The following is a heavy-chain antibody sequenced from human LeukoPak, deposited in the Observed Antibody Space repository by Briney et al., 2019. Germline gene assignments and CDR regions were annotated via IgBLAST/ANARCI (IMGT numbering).Heavy chain of an antibody. CDR3: AKDYRSGAFDY. J-gene: IGHJ4*02. Sequence: SLRLSCAASGFTSSSYGMHWVRQAPDKGLEWVAIIWSDGSNQYYADSVKGRFTISKDTFKNTVYLQMNSVRGEDTAVYYCAKDYRSGAFDYWGQGTLVSVSS. V-gene: IGHV3-33*06. CDR2: IWSDGSNQ. D-gene: IGHD3-10*01. CDR1: GFTSSSYG.